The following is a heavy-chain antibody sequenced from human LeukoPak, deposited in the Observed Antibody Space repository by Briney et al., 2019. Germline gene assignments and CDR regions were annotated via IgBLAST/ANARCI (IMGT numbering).Heavy chain of an antibody. CDR3: ARALYDYVWGSYRIDAFDI. CDR2: INPNSGGT. V-gene: IGHV1-2*02. D-gene: IGHD3-16*02. J-gene: IGHJ3*02. Sequence: GASVKVSCKASGYTFTGYYMHWVRQAPGQGLEWMGWINPNSGGTNYAQKFQGRVTMTSDTSISTAYMELSRLRSDDTAVYYCARALYDYVWGSYRIDAFDIWGQGTMVTVSS. CDR1: GYTFTGYY.